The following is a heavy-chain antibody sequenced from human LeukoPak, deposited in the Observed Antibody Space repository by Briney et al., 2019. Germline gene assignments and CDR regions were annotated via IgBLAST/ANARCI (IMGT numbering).Heavy chain of an antibody. CDR3: ARDWLSSVENWFDP. V-gene: IGHV4-34*01. CDR1: GGSFSGYY. D-gene: IGHD3/OR15-3a*01. CDR2: INHSGST. Sequence: PSETLSLTCAVYGGSFSGYYWSWIRQPPGKGLEWIGEINHSGSTNYNPSLKSRVTISVDTSKNQFSLKLSSVTAADTAVYYCARDWLSSVENWFDPWGQGTLVTVSS. J-gene: IGHJ5*02.